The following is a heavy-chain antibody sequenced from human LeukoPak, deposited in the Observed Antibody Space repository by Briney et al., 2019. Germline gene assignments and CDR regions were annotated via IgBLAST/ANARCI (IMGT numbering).Heavy chain of an antibody. D-gene: IGHD2-21*01. CDR2: INPKTGTP. Sequence: GASVKVSCKASGYTFTRYSVNWVRQAPGQGLEWMGWINPKTGTPNYAQGFTGRFVFSLDTSVSTAYLQISSLKVEDTAVYYCARGTRVMASDYWGQGTLVTVSS. CDR1: GYTFTRYS. J-gene: IGHJ4*02. CDR3: ARGTRVMASDY. V-gene: IGHV7-4-1*02.